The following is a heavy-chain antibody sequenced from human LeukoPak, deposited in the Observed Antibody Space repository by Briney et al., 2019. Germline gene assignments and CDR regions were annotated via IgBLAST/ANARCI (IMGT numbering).Heavy chain of an antibody. J-gene: IGHJ4*02. CDR2: INENGDIA. Sequence: GGSLRLSCAASGFTFDDYAMHWVRQGRGKSLEWVSLINENGDIAFNGDSVRGRFTVSRDNAKNSLYLQMNSLTTEDTALYYCAKARWEPNFDYWGQGTLVTVSS. CDR1: GFTFDDYA. CDR3: AKARWEPNFDY. D-gene: IGHD1-26*01. V-gene: IGHV3-43*02.